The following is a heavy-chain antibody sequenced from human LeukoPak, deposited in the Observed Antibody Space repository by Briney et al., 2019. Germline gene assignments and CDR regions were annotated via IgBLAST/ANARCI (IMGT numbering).Heavy chain of an antibody. CDR1: GYTFTGYY. Sequence: GASVKVSCKASGYTFTGYYMHWVRQAPGQGLEWMGWINPNSGGTNYAQKLQGRVTITRDTSISTAYMGLSRLRSDDTAVYYCARASPRGYSYGYHNWFDPWGQGTLVTVSS. J-gene: IGHJ5*02. V-gene: IGHV1-2*02. D-gene: IGHD5-18*01. CDR3: ARASPRGYSYGYHNWFDP. CDR2: INPNSGGT.